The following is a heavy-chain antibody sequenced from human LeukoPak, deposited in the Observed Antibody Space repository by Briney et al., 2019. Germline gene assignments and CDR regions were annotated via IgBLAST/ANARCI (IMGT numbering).Heavy chain of an antibody. CDR1: GYSISSGYY. CDR3: ARDRYSSDSGDAFDI. CDR2: IYHSGST. Sequence: SETLSLTCTVPGYSISSGYYWGWIRQPPGKGLEWIGTIYHSGSTYYNPSLKSRVTISIDTSKNQFSLKLSSVTAADTAVYYCARDRYSSDSGDAFDIWGQGTMVTVSS. V-gene: IGHV4-38-2*02. J-gene: IGHJ3*02. D-gene: IGHD6-19*01.